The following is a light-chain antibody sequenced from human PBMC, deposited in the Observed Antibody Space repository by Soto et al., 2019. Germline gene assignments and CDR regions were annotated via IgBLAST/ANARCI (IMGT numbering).Light chain of an antibody. CDR2: GAS. CDR3: HQYGTLPLS. CDR1: QSLGSTF. Sequence: EILLTQSPGTLSLSPGDRATLSCRASQSLGSTFLAWYQQKSGQSPRLLIYGASDRATDIPDRFSGSGSGADFTFTISRLEPEDFAVYFCHQYGTLPLSFGGGTKVDIK. V-gene: IGKV3-20*01. J-gene: IGKJ4*02.